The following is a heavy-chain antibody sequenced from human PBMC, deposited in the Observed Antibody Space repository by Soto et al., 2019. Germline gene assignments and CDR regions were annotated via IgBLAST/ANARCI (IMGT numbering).Heavy chain of an antibody. V-gene: IGHV3-30*18. CDR1: GFTFSSYG. CDR2: ISYDGSNK. J-gene: IGHJ6*02. Sequence: QVQLVESGGGVVQSGRSLRLSCAASGFTFSSYGMNWVRQAPGKGLEWVAVISYDGSNKYYGDSVKGRFTISRDNSKNTLYLQMNSLRAEDTAVYYCAKENYAVWSGYRRKYGMDVWGQGTTVTVSS. D-gene: IGHD3-3*01. CDR3: AKENYAVWSGYRRKYGMDV.